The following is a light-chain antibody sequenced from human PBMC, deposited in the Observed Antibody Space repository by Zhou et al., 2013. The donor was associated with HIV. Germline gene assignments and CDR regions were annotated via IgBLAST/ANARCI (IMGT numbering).Light chain of an antibody. Sequence: EIVLTQSPGTLSLSPGEEATLSCRASHTISANYLAWYQQKPGQAPRLLVYGASTRATGIPARFSGSRSGTEFTLTISSMQSEDFAVYYCQQYNNWPWTFGQGTKVEIK. CDR1: HTISAN. J-gene: IGKJ1*01. CDR3: QQYNNWPWT. V-gene: IGKV3-15*01. CDR2: GAS.